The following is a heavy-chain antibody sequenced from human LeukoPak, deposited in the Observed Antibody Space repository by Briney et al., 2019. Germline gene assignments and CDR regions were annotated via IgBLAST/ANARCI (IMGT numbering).Heavy chain of an antibody. Sequence: SLRLSCAASGFTFDDYAMHWVRQAPGKGLEWVSGISWNSGSIGYADSVKGRFTISRDNAKNSLYLQMNSLRAEDTALYYCAKEHYGDYYFDYWGQGTLVTVSS. J-gene: IGHJ4*02. D-gene: IGHD4-17*01. CDR3: AKEHYGDYYFDY. CDR1: GFTFDDYA. V-gene: IGHV3-9*01. CDR2: ISWNSGSI.